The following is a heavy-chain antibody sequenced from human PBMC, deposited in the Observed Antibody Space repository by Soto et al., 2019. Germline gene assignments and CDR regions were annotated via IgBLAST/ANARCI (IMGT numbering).Heavy chain of an antibody. CDR1: GFTFSSYG. CDR2: ISYDGSNK. Sequence: VQLVESGGGVVQPGRSLRLSCAASGFTFSSYGMHWVRQAPGKGLEWVAVISYDGSNKYYADSVKGRFTISRDNSKNTLYLQMNSLRAEDTAVYYCAKDLDYDFWSGYYYYYGMDVWGQGTTVTVSS. D-gene: IGHD3-3*01. J-gene: IGHJ6*02. V-gene: IGHV3-30*18. CDR3: AKDLDYDFWSGYYYYYGMDV.